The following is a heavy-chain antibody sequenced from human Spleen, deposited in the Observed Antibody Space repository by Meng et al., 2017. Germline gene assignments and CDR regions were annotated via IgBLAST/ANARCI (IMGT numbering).Heavy chain of an antibody. J-gene: IGHJ4*02. CDR2: IDPKSGDT. CDR3: ARLLQWLWSYFDY. Sequence: ASVKVSCKPSGYNFPDYWLHWVRRAPGQGLEWMGRIDPKSGDTHYAQRFQGRVTMTGDTSISTAYMELSGLRSDDTAVYYCARLLQWLWSYFDYWGQGTLVTVSS. D-gene: IGHD6-19*01. CDR1: GYNFPDYW. V-gene: IGHV1-2*06.